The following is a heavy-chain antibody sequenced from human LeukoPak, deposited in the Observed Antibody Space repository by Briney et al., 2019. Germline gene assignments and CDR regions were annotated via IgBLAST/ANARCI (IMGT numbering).Heavy chain of an antibody. J-gene: IGHJ4*02. CDR1: GFSFSTYY. Sequence: GGSLRLSCAASGFSFSTYYVNWVRQAPGKGLEWVSCISSSSAYIYYSDSVRGRFAISRDNAKNSLYLQMNSLRAEDTAVYYCVREDHGSFDYWGQGSLVTVSS. V-gene: IGHV3-21*01. CDR3: VREDHGSFDY. CDR2: ISSSSAYI.